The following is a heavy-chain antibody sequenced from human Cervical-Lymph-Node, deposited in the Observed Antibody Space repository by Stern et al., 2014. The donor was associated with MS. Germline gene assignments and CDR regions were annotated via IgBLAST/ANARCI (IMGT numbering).Heavy chain of an antibody. D-gene: IGHD2-21*01. CDR3: ARRAPGGEYFEL. Sequence: EVQLVQSGAEVKKPGESLKIACKGSGYSFSTYWIGWVRQMPGKGLEWMGIIYPGDSETRYIRSFQGQVTSSADKSIDTAYLQWSSLKASDTAMYYCARRAPGGEYFELWGRGTLLTVSS. CDR1: GYSFSTYW. CDR2: IYPGDSET. V-gene: IGHV5-51*01. J-gene: IGHJ2*01.